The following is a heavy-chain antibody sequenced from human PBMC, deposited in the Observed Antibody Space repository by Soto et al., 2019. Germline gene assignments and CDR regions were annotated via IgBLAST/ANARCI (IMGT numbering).Heavy chain of an antibody. D-gene: IGHD3-22*01. CDR3: ARGRYYDSSGYEPFDY. CDR1: GFAFSSYG. J-gene: IGHJ4*02. V-gene: IGHV3-33*01. Sequence: PGGSLRLSCAASGFAFSSYGMHWVRQAPGKGLEWVAVIWYDGSNKYYADSVKGRFTISRDNSKNTLYLQMNSLRAEDTAVYYCARGRYYDSSGYEPFDYWGQGTLVTVSS. CDR2: IWYDGSNK.